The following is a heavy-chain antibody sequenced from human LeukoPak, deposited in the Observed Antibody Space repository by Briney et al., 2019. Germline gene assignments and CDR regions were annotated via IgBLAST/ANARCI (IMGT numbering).Heavy chain of an antibody. J-gene: IGHJ3*02. Sequence: SETLSLTCTVSGGSISSYYWSWIRQPPGKGLEWIGYIYYSGSTNYNPSLKSRVTISVDTSKNQFSLKLSSVTAADTAVYYCARDLDRGFFGVVRGGEAFDIWGQGTMVAVSS. CDR1: GGSISSYY. CDR2: IYYSGST. V-gene: IGHV4-59*01. D-gene: IGHD3-3*01. CDR3: ARDLDRGFFGVVRGGEAFDI.